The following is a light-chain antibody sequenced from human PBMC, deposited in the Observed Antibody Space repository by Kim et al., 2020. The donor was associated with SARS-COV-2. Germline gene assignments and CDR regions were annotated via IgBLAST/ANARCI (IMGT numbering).Light chain of an antibody. Sequence: AAVGDRVTITCRASQSISSYLKWYQQKPGKAPKLLIYAASSLQSGVPSRFSGSGSGTDFTITISSRQPEDYATYYCQQSYSTTITFGQGTRLEIK. V-gene: IGKV1-39*01. CDR2: AAS. CDR1: QSISSY. J-gene: IGKJ5*01. CDR3: QQSYSTTIT.